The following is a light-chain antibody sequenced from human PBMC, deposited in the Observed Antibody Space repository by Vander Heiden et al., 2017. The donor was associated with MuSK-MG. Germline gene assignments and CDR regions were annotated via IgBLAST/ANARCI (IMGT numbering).Light chain of an antibody. J-gene: IGLJ2*01. CDR1: NSNIGSNT. V-gene: IGLV1-44*01. CDR3: AAWDDSLNGQEV. Sequence: QSVLTQPPSTSGTPGQRVTISCSGSNSNIGSNTVSWYQQLPGTAPKLLIFLNNQRPSGVPDRFSCSKSGTSASLATSGLQSEDEADYYCAAWDDSLNGQEVFGGGTKLTGL. CDR2: LNN.